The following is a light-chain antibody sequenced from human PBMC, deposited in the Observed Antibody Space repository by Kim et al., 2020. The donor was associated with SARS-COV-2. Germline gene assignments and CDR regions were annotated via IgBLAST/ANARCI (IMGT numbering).Light chain of an antibody. Sequence: GQRVTISCSGSSSNSGINVVNWYQQRPGTAPKLRIYDRNQRPSGGPDRCSGAKAGTSASLAISGLQSEDEADYFCATWDDSLTGFVLGTGTKVTVL. CDR1: SSNSGINV. J-gene: IGLJ1*01. CDR2: DRN. CDR3: ATWDDSLTGFV. V-gene: IGLV1-44*01.